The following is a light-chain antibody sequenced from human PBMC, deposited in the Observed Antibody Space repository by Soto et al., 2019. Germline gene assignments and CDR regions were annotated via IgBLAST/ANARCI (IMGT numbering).Light chain of an antibody. CDR3: QQYYGTPWT. CDR1: QSILYSPNNKNY. J-gene: IGKJ1*01. CDR2: WAS. V-gene: IGKV4-1*01. Sequence: DIVMTQSPDSLAVSLGERATINCESSQSILYSPNNKNYLAWYQQKPGQPPKLLFYWASTRESGVPDRFSGSGSGADFTLTINRLQAEDVAVYYCQQYYGTPWTFGQGTKVEIK.